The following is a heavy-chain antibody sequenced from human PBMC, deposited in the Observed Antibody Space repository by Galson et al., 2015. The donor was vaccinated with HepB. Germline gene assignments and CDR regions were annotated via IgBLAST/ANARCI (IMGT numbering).Heavy chain of an antibody. CDR1: GFSFSSYW. CDR3: ARDFDRGWRLKLDY. CDR2: IKQDGSDK. D-gene: IGHD6-19*01. Sequence: SLRLSCAASGFSFSSYWMSWVRQAPGKGLEWVATIKQDGSDKFYVDSVKGRFTISRDNAKKSLYLQMNSLRAEDTAVYYCARDFDRGWRLKLDYWGQGTLVTVSS. J-gene: IGHJ4*02. V-gene: IGHV3-7*01.